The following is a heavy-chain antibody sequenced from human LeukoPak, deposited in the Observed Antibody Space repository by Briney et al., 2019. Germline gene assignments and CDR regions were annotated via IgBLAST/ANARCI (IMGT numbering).Heavy chain of an antibody. CDR1: GGSISSYY. D-gene: IGHD3-3*02. J-gene: IGHJ4*02. Sequence: SETLSLTCTVSGGSISSYYWSWLRQPPGKGLDWIGYIYYSGSTNYNPSLKSRVTISVDTSKNQFSLKLSSVTAADTAVYYCARDSRHSFDYWGQGTLVTVSS. CDR2: IYYSGST. V-gene: IGHV4-59*01. CDR3: ARDSRHSFDY.